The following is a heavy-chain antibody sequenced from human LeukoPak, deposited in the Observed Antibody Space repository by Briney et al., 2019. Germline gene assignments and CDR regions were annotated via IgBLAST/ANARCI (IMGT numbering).Heavy chain of an antibody. D-gene: IGHD5-24*01. V-gene: IGHV4-34*01. CDR3: ARDPPTIEMATIADAFDI. CDR1: GGSFSGYY. CDR2: INHSGST. Sequence: QPSETLSLTCAVYGGSFSGYYWSWIRQPPGKGLEWIGEINHSGSTNYNPPLKSRVTISVDTSKNQFSLKLSSVTAADTAVYYCARDPPTIEMATIADAFDIWGQGTMVTVSS. J-gene: IGHJ3*02.